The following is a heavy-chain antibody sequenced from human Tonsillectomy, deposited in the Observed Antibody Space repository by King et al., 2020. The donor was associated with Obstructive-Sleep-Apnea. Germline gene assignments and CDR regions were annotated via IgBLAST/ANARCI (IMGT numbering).Heavy chain of an antibody. V-gene: IGHV4-59*04. Sequence: VQLQESGPGLVKASENLSLTCSISGGSISGYCWGSVRQAPGKGLAWMGTFCSDGRVYYNPSLKSRLTVSLDTSTDDLSLKLRSVTAADTALYYCVRETEFFGDSTWGQGTLVTVSS. J-gene: IGHJ4*02. CDR2: FCSDGRV. CDR3: VRETEFFGDST. D-gene: IGHD3-16*01. CDR1: GGSISGYC.